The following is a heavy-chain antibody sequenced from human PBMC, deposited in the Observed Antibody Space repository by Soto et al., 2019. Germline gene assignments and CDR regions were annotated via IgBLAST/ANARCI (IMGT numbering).Heavy chain of an antibody. D-gene: IGHD1-26*01. CDR3: AKDEGVGGTLGLFDY. J-gene: IGHJ4*02. V-gene: IGHV3-30*18. CDR1: GFDFTYYA. Sequence: QVQLVESGGGAVQPGESLRLSCVASGFDFTYYAMHWVRQAPGKGLESVAVMSSDGSKIHHTDSVKGRFTISRDNSKNTLYLQMTRLRKADTAVYFCAKDEGVGGTLGLFDYWGQGTLVSVSS. CDR2: MSSDGSKI.